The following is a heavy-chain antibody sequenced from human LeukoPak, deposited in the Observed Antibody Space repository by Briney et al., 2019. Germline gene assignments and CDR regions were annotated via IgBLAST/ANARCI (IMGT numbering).Heavy chain of an antibody. D-gene: IGHD2-2*01. Sequence: SETLSLTCTVSGGSISSGGYYWSWIRQPPGKGLEWIGYIYHSGSTYYNPSLKSRVTISVDRSKNQFSLKLSSVTVADTAVYYCARENCSSTSCYEGANWFDPWGQGTLVTVSS. J-gene: IGHJ5*02. CDR2: IYHSGST. CDR3: ARENCSSTSCYEGANWFDP. CDR1: GGSISSGGYY. V-gene: IGHV4-30-2*01.